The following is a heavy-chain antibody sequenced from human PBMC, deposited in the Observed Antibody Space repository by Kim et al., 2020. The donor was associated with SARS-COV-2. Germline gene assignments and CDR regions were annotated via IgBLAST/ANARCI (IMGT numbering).Heavy chain of an antibody. J-gene: IGHJ3*02. CDR3: ARQTRGAFDI. Sequence: SQTLSLTCAISGDSVSSNSATWNWIRQSPSRGLEWLGRTYYRSKWYNDYAVSVKSRITINSDTTKNQFSLHLNSVTPEDTAIYYCARQTRGAFDIWGQGAIVTVSS. CDR1: GDSVSSNSAT. V-gene: IGHV6-1*01. CDR2: TYYRSKWYN.